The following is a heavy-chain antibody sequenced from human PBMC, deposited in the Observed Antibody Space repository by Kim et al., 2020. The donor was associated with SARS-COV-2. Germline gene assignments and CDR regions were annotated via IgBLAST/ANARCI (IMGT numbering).Heavy chain of an antibody. CDR2: ISGTSSYT. D-gene: IGHD3-22*01. J-gene: IGHJ6*02. CDR3: ARDPNTPDDRSGHNYYYYYGMDV. CDR1: GFSFSDHY. V-gene: IGHV3-11*06. Sequence: GGSLRLSCGASGFSFSDHYMTWIRQAPGKGLEWVSYISGTSSYTNYADSVKGRFTISRDNAKNSLYLQMNSLRAEDTAVYYCARDPNTPDDRSGHNYYYYYGMDVWGQGTTVTVFS.